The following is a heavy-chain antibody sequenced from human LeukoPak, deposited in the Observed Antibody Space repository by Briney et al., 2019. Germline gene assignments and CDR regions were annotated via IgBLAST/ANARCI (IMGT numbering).Heavy chain of an antibody. J-gene: IGHJ5*02. Sequence: SETLSLTCSVSGGSVSSYYWSWIRQSPGKGLEWIGYIHNSGRTNYNPSLKSRVTGFVDTSKNQVSLRLSSVTAADTAVYFCAGVRGIISRNWFDPWGHGTLVTVSS. CDR3: AGVRGIISRNWFDP. D-gene: IGHD3-10*01. V-gene: IGHV4-4*08. CDR2: IHNSGRT. CDR1: GGSVSSYY.